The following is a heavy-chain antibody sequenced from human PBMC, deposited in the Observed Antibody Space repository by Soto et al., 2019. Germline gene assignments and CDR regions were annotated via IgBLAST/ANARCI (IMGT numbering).Heavy chain of an antibody. CDR3: ARSEFPSIAVAGLDY. CDR1: GFTFSRYS. CDR2: ISSSSSYI. J-gene: IGHJ4*02. D-gene: IGHD6-19*01. Sequence: EVQLVESGGGLVKPGGSLRLSCEASGFTFSRYSMKWVRQAPGKGLEWVSSISSSSSYIYYADSVKGRFTISRDNAKKSLYLQMHSLRSEELAGYYCARSEFPSIAVAGLDYWGQGTLVTVSS. V-gene: IGHV3-21*01.